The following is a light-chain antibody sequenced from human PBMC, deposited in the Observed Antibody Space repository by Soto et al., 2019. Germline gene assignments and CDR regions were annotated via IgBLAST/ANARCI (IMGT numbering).Light chain of an antibody. CDR3: QQYDSYSSGP. V-gene: IGKV1-17*01. J-gene: IGKJ1*01. CDR1: QGIRND. Sequence: DIQMTQSPSSLSASVGDRVTITCRASQGIRNDLGWYQQKPGTAPKVLIYHASNLQSGVPSRFSGSGSGTEFTLTISSLQPDDFATYYCQQYDSYSSGPFGQGTKVE. CDR2: HAS.